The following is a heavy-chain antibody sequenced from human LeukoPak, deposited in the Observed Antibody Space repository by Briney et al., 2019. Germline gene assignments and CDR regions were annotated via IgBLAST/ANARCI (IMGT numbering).Heavy chain of an antibody. CDR2: ISAYNGNT. J-gene: IGHJ3*02. CDR3: ARFGSGSYRDASDI. D-gene: IGHD1-26*01. V-gene: IGHV1-18*01. CDR1: GYTFTSYG. Sequence: GASVKVSCKASGYTFTSYGISWVRQTPGQGLEWMGWISAYNGNTNYAQKLQGRVTMTTDTSTSTAYMELRSLRSDDTAVYYCARFGSGSYRDASDIWGQGTMVTVSS.